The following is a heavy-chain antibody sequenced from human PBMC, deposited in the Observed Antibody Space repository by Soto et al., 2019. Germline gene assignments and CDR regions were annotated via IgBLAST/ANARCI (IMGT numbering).Heavy chain of an antibody. V-gene: IGHV3-66*01. Sequence: EVQLVESGGGLVQPGGSLRLSCAASGFTVSSNYMNWVRQAPGKGLEWVSIIYGAASTYYADAVKGRFTISRDNSKNTLYLQMNSRRAEDTAVYYFARDGPSRSRYYFDYWGQGTLVTVSS. CDR2: IYGAAST. J-gene: IGHJ4*02. CDR3: ARDGPSRSRYYFDY. D-gene: IGHD6-13*01. CDR1: GFTVSSNY.